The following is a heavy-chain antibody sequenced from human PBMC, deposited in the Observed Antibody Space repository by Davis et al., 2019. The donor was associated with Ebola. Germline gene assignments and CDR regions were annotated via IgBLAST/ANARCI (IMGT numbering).Heavy chain of an antibody. CDR3: ARPSTSGQGNAFNL. D-gene: IGHD2-8*01. CDR1: GYNFATYW. V-gene: IGHV5-51*01. J-gene: IGHJ3*01. CDR2: IYPGDSDT. Sequence: PGGSLRLSCKTSGYNFATYWIGWVRQLPGKGLEWMGIIYPGDSDTRYSPSFEGQVTISADKSTNTAYLQWNSLKAPDTALYYCARPSTSGQGNAFNLWGQGTMVRVSS.